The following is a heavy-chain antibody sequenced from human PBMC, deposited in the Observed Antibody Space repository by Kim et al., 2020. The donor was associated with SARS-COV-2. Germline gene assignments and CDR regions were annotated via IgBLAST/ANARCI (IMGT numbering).Heavy chain of an antibody. V-gene: IGHV5-10-1*01. Sequence: GESLKISCKGSGYSFMSYWISWVRQMPWKGLEWMGRIDPTDSYTNYSPSFQGHVTISADKSISTAYLQWNSLKASDTAMYYCARYPRSGSYENYFDPWGQGTLVTVSS. CDR1: GYSFMSYW. CDR2: IDPTDSYT. D-gene: IGHD3-10*01. J-gene: IGHJ5*02. CDR3: ARYPRSGSYENYFDP.